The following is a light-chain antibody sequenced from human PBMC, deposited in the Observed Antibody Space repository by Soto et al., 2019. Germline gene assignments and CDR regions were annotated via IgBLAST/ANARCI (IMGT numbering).Light chain of an antibody. Sequence: EIVLTQSPGTLSLYPGDRATLSCRASQSVNSNYLAWYQRKPGQAPRLLIYDASNRATDIPSRFSASGSGTDLPLTITRLEAEDFAVYYCQQYDSTPPTFGQGTKVEVK. CDR2: DAS. CDR1: QSVNSNY. J-gene: IGKJ1*01. V-gene: IGKV3-20*01. CDR3: QQYDSTPPT.